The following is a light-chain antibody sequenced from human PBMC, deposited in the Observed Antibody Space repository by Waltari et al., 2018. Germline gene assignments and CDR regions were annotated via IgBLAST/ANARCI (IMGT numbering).Light chain of an antibody. CDR1: QSISNN. V-gene: IGKV3-15*01. J-gene: IGKJ4*01. Sequence: EIVMTQSPVTLSVSPGERATLSCRASQSISNNLAWYQQKPGQSPRLLIHGTSTRATGIPARFSGSGSGTDFTLTISSLQSEDFAVYFCQQYNTWPTFGGGTKVEIK. CDR2: GTS. CDR3: QQYNTWPT.